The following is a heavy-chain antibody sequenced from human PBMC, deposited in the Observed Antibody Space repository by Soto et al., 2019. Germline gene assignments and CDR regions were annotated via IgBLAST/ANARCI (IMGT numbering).Heavy chain of an antibody. Sequence: GGYLRLSCAASEFTFSSYSMYWVRQAPGKGLEWVSYISSSSSTIYYADSVKGRFTISRDNAKNSLYLQMNSLRAEDTAVYYCAREYCSSTSCLNWFDPWGQGT. CDR2: ISSSSSTI. J-gene: IGHJ5*02. CDR3: AREYCSSTSCLNWFDP. CDR1: EFTFSSYS. D-gene: IGHD2-2*01. V-gene: IGHV3-48*01.